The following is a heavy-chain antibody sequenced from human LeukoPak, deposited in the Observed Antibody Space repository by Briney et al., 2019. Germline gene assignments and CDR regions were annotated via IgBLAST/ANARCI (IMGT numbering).Heavy chain of an antibody. CDR1: GFTFSSYT. CDR2: IGIADDT. J-gene: IGHJ4*02. CDR3: SASFGGIAARPTHDY. D-gene: IGHD6-6*01. Sequence: GGSLRLSCAASGFTFSSYTMNWVRQAPGKGLEWVSTIGIADDTYYPGSVKGRFTISRDNAKNSLYLQMNSLRAEDTAVYYCSASFGGIAARPTHDYWGQGTLVTVSS. V-gene: IGHV3-13*01.